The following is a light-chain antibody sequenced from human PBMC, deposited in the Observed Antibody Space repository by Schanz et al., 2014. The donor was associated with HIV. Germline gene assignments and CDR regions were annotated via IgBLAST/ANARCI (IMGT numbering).Light chain of an antibody. CDR2: AAS. CDR3: QQYNSYS. J-gene: IGKJ1*01. CDR1: QGISSY. V-gene: IGKV1-9*01. Sequence: DIQMTQSPSSLSASVGDRVTITCRASQGISSYLAWYQQKPGKAPKLLIYAASTLQSGVPSRFSGSGSGTEFTLTISSLQPDDFATYYCQQYNSYSFGQGTKVEIK.